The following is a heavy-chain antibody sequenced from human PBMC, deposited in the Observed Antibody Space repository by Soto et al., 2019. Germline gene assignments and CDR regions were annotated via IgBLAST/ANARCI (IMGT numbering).Heavy chain of an antibody. CDR3: ARDSSANFDY. Sequence: EVQLVESGGGLVQPGGSLRLSCAASGFTFSSYSMNWVRQAPGKGLEWVSSISSSSSYIYYADSVKGRITISRDNAKNSLYLQMNSLRAEDTAVYYCARDSSANFDYWGQGTLVTVSS. J-gene: IGHJ4*02. V-gene: IGHV3-21*01. D-gene: IGHD6-13*01. CDR2: ISSSSSYI. CDR1: GFTFSSYS.